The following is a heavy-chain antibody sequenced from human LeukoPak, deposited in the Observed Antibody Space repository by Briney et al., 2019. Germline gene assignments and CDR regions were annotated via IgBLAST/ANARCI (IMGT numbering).Heavy chain of an antibody. V-gene: IGHV3-11*01. J-gene: IGHJ4*02. D-gene: IGHD6-13*01. CDR1: GFTFSDYY. Sequence: GGSLRLSCAACGFTFSDYYMSLIRQAPGKGPEWVSYISSSGSTIYYADSVKGRFTISRDNAKNSLYLQMNSLRAEDTAVYYCARHRIAAATVDYWGQGTLVTVSS. CDR3: ARHRIAAATVDY. CDR2: ISSSGSTI.